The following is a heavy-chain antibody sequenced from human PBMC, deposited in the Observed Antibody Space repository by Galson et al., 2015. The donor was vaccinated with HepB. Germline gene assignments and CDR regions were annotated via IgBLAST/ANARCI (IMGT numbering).Heavy chain of an antibody. V-gene: IGHV3-23*01. CDR1: GSTFSSYA. D-gene: IGHD6-13*01. Sequence: SLRLSCAASGSTFSSYAMSWVRQAPGKGLEWVSAISGSGGSTYYADSVKGRFTISRDNSKNTLYLQMNSLRAEDTAVYYCAKGGAAAGTLRNWLDPWGQGTLVTVSS. CDR2: ISGSGGST. J-gene: IGHJ5*02. CDR3: AKGGAAAGTLRNWLDP.